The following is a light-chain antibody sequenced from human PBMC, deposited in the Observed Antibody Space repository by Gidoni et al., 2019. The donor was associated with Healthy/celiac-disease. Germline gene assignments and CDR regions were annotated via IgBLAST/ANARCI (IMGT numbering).Light chain of an antibody. V-gene: IGLV1-47*01. CDR1: SSNTGSNY. J-gene: IGLJ1*01. CDR3: AAWDDSLSGLV. Sequence: QSVLTQPPSASGTPGQRVTISCSGSSSNTGSNYVYWYQQLPGPAPKLLIYRNNQRPSGVPDRFSGSKSGTSASLAISGLRSEDEAEYYCAAWDDSLSGLVFGTGTKVTVL. CDR2: RNN.